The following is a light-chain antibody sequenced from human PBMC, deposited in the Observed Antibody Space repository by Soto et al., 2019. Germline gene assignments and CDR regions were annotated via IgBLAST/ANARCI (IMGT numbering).Light chain of an antibody. CDR1: QSISSW. Sequence: DSQMTQYPSTLSASIGDRVTITCRAGQSISSWLAWYQQKPGKAPKLLNSKASTLQSGVPPRFSGSGSGTEFALTICSLQPDDFASYYCQQYEIYPMTFGGGTKVEIK. V-gene: IGKV1-5*03. CDR3: QQYEIYPMT. J-gene: IGKJ4*01. CDR2: KAS.